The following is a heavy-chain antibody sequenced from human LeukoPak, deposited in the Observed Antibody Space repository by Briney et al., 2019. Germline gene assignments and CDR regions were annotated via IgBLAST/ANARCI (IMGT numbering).Heavy chain of an antibody. J-gene: IGHJ2*01. D-gene: IGHD2-8*01. CDR3: ARMVTYWYFDL. V-gene: IGHV3-7*01. CDR2: IKQDGSEK. CDR1: GFTFRSYW. Sequence: GGSLRLSCAASGFTFRSYWMSWVRQAPGKGLEWVANIKQDGSEKYYVDSVKGRFTISRDNAKNSLYLQMNSLRAEDTAVYYCARMVTYWYFDLWGRGTLVTVSS.